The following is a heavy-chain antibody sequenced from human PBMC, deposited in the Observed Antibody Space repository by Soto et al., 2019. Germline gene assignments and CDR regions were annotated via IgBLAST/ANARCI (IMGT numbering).Heavy chain of an antibody. CDR3: TRLPNKSPQN. J-gene: IGHJ1*01. CDR1: GFTFSSYW. Sequence: EVQLVESGGGLVQPGGSLRLSCVASGFTFSSYWMHWVRQAPGKGLVWVSSISNDGSSTSYADPVKGRFTISRDNAKNTLYLQKNSLRAEGTAVYYCTRLPNKSPQNWGQGTLVIVSP. CDR2: ISNDGSST. V-gene: IGHV3-74*01.